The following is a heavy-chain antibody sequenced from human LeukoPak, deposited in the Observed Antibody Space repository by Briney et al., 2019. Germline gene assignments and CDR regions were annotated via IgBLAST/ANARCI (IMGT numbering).Heavy chain of an antibody. CDR2: FSYGAST. D-gene: IGHD6-13*01. CDR1: GGSITNSYYF. J-gene: IGHJ4*02. Sequence: SETLSLTCTVSGGSITNSYYFWGWLRQPPGKGLEWIGSFSYGASTYYNPSLKSRVTISVDTSKNQFSLNLNSVTAADTSVYYCARHRVQGAYSEFDYWGQGTLVAVSS. CDR3: ARHRVQGAYSEFDY. V-gene: IGHV4-39*01.